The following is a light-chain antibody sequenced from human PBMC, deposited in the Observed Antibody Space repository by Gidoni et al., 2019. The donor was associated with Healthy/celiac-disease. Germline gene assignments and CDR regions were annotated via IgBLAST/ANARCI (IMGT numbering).Light chain of an antibody. J-gene: IGKJ2*01. V-gene: IGKV3-15*01. CDR3: QQYNNWPYT. Sequence: EIVMTQSPATLSLSPGERATLACRASQSVSNNLAWYQQKPGQAPRLLLGGASTRTAGIPARFSGSGSGTEFTLTISSLQSEDFAVYYCQQYNNWPYTFGQGTKLEIK. CDR1: QSVSNN. CDR2: GAS.